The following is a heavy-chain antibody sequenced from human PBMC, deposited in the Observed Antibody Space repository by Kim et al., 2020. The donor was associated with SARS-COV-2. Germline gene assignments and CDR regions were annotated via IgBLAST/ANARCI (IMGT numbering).Heavy chain of an antibody. CDR3: ATVVFYYDAGYFKN. Sequence: SVKGRILISRDHSKHTLYLQMNSLRAEDTAVYYCATVVFYYDAGYFKNWGQGTLVIVSS. D-gene: IGHD3-22*01. J-gene: IGHJ1*01. V-gene: IGHV3-30*07.